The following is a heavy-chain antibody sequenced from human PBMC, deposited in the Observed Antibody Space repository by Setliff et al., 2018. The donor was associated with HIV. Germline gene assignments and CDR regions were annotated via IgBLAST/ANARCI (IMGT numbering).Heavy chain of an antibody. D-gene: IGHD1-26*01. CDR3: VREFVAGGRSHAAFDI. V-gene: IGHV3-7*01. J-gene: IGHJ3*02. CDR2: IKEDGSEK. Sequence: GGSLRLSCAASGFTFSTHWMTWVRQAPGKGLEWVANIKEDGSEKFYVDSVKGRFTISRDNAKNTLYLQMNSLRVEDTAVYYCVREFVAGGRSHAAFDIWGQGTMVTVSS. CDR1: GFTFSTHW.